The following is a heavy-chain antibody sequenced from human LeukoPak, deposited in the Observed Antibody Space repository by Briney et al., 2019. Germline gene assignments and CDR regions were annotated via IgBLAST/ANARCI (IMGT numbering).Heavy chain of an antibody. V-gene: IGHV1-69*04. Sequence: ASVKVSCKASGGTFSSYAISWVRQAPGQGLEWMGRIIPIFGIANYAQKFQGRVTITADKSTSTAYMELSSLRSEDTAVYYCATTLGYCSSTSCYGNNWFDPWGQGTLVTVSS. CDR2: IIPIFGIA. D-gene: IGHD2-2*01. CDR3: ATTLGYCSSTSCYGNNWFDP. CDR1: GGTFSSYA. J-gene: IGHJ5*02.